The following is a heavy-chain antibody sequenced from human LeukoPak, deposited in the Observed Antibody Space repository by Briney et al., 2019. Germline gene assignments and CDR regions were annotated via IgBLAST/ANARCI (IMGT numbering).Heavy chain of an antibody. CDR1: GGSFSGYY. Sequence: SETLSLTCAVYGGSFSGYYWSWIRQPPGKGLEWIGEINHSGSTNYNPSLKSRVTISADTSKNQFSLKLSSVTAADTAVYYCAPGWPTLDYWGQGTLVTVSS. D-gene: IGHD2-15*01. CDR3: APGWPTLDY. V-gene: IGHV4-34*01. J-gene: IGHJ4*02. CDR2: INHSGST.